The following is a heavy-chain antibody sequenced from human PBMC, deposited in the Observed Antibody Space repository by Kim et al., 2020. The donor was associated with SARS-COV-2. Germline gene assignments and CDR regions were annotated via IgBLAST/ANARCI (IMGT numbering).Heavy chain of an antibody. CDR2: ISASGDNT. CDR3: AKDRLSDSRGAPRFDP. Sequence: GGSLRLSCSASGFTFRSYGMSWVRQAPGKGLEWVSSISASGDNTYYADPVKGRFTISRDNSGNSLYLQMTSLRADDTAKYYCAKDRLSDSRGAPRFDPWGPGTLVIVSS. V-gene: IGHV3-23*01. J-gene: IGHJ5*02. CDR1: GFTFRSYG. D-gene: IGHD6-19*01.